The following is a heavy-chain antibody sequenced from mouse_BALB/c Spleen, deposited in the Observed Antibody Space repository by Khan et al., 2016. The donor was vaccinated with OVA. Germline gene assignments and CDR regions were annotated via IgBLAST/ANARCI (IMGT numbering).Heavy chain of an antibody. CDR3: ARDRIDY. V-gene: IGHV1-7*01. Sequence: VELVESGAELAKPWASVKMSCTASGYTFTSYWMHWIKQRPGQGLEWIGYINPTSGYTYYNQKFKDKATLTADKSSSTAYMQLSSLKSDDSAVYYCARDRIDYWGQGTARTVSS. CDR1: GYTFTSYW. CDR2: INPTSGYT. J-gene: IGHJ2*01.